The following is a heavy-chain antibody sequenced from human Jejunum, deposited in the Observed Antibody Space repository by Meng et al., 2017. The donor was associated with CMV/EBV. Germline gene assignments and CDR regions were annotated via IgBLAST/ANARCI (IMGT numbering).Heavy chain of an antibody. CDR2: IHDTGST. V-gene: IGHV4-30-4*08. CDR3: ARGSIFVSFDS. D-gene: IGHD3-3*01. CDR1: GGSIGSGDYY. J-gene: IGHJ4*02. Sequence: QVQLQDPGPGLVKPSPTLSLTCSVSGGSIGSGDYYWSWIRQPPGKGLEWIGYIHDTGSTYYNPSLKSRVDISLGTSRNHFSLTLSSVTAEDTAVYFCARGSIFVSFDSWGQGTLVTSPQ.